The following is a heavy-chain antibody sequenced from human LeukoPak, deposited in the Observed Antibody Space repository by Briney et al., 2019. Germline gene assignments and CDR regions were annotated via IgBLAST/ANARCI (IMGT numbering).Heavy chain of an antibody. Sequence: GGSLRLSCAASGFTFSSYAMSWVRQAPGKGLEWVSAISGSGGSTYYADSVKGRFTISRDNSKNTLYLQMNSLRAEDTALYYCAKAHILYDSSGYYLGRGGYFDYWGQGALVTVSS. D-gene: IGHD3-22*01. CDR2: ISGSGGST. CDR3: AKAHILYDSSGYYLGRGGYFDY. CDR1: GFTFSSYA. V-gene: IGHV3-23*01. J-gene: IGHJ4*02.